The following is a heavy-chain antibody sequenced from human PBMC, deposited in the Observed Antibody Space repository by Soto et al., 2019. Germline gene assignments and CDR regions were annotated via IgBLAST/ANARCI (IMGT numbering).Heavy chain of an antibody. J-gene: IGHJ6*02. CDR3: ASVRGGYYYAMDV. Sequence: QVQLQESGPGLVKPSGTLSLTCAVSGGSISSSNWWSWVRQPPGNGLEWIGEIYHSGSTNYNPSLKIGVTISVDKSKNQFSLQLSSVTAADTAVYYCASVRGGYYYAMDVWGQGTTVTVSS. CDR1: GGSISSSNW. CDR2: IYHSGST. V-gene: IGHV4-4*02. D-gene: IGHD3-10*02.